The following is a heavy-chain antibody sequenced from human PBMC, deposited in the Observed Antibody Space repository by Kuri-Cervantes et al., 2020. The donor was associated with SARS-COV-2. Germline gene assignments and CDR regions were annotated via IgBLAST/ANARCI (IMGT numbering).Heavy chain of an antibody. V-gene: IGHV3-33*01. D-gene: IGHD4-17*01. CDR3: ARVEGGGTTVTSYFDY. CDR2: IWYDGSNK. J-gene: IGHJ4*02. CDR1: GFTFSSYG. Sequence: GESLKISCAASGFTFSSYGMHWVRQAPGKGLEWVAVIWYDGSNKYYADSVKGRFTISRDNSKNTLYLQMNSLRAEDTAVYYCARVEGGGTTVTSYFDYWGQATL.